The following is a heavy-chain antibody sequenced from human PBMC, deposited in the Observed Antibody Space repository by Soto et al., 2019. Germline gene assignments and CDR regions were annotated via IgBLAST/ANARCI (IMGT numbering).Heavy chain of an antibody. CDR1: GYTFTSYA. Sequence: QVQLVQSGAEVKKPGASVKVSCKASGYTFTSYAMHWVRQAPGQRLEWMGWINAGNGNTKYSQKFQGRVTITRDTSASTAYMELCSLRSEDTAVYYCARMTTVTAHYYYYGMDVWGQGTTVTVSS. D-gene: IGHD4-17*01. J-gene: IGHJ6*02. CDR3: ARMTTVTAHYYYYGMDV. CDR2: INAGNGNT. V-gene: IGHV1-3*01.